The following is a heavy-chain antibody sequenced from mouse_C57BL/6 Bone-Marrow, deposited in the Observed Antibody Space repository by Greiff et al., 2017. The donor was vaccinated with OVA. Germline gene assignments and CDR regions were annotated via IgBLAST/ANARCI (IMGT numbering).Heavy chain of an antibody. J-gene: IGHJ4*01. CDR2: IYPRSGNT. Sequence: VQLQQSGAELARPGASVKLSCKASGYTFTSYGISWVKQRTGQGLEWIGEIYPRSGNTYYNEKFKGKATLTADKSSSTAYMELRSLTSEDSAVYFWATRDYGSRDYYAMDYWGQGTSVTVSS. V-gene: IGHV1-81*01. D-gene: IGHD1-1*01. CDR1: GYTFTSYG. CDR3: ATRDYGSRDYYAMDY.